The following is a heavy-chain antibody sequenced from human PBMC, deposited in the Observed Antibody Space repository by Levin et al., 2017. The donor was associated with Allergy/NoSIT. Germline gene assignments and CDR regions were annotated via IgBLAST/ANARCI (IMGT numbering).Heavy chain of an antibody. Sequence: SQTLSLTCTVSGGSITSYYWSWIRQPPGKGLEWIGYIYYSGSTNYNPSLKSRVTISVDTSKNQFSLKLRSVTAADTAVYYCARRSSGWHDTNCFDPWGQGTLVTVSS. J-gene: IGHJ5*02. CDR2: IYYSGST. V-gene: IGHV4-59*01. CDR1: GGSITSYY. D-gene: IGHD6-19*01. CDR3: ARRSSGWHDTNCFDP.